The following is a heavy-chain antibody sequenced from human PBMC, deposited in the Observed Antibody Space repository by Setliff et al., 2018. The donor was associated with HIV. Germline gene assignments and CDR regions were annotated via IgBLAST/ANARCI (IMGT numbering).Heavy chain of an antibody. CDR3: AKVSISGYSGYDSPFDH. CDR2: IWYDGTNE. CDR1: GFTFSNYS. J-gene: IGHJ4*02. D-gene: IGHD5-12*01. Sequence: LKISCAASGFTFSNYSIHWVRQAPGKGLEWVALIWYDGTNEYYADSVKGRFTISRDNSKNTLYLQMNSLRAEDTAVYYCAKVSISGYSGYDSPFDHWGQGTLVTVSS. V-gene: IGHV3-33*06.